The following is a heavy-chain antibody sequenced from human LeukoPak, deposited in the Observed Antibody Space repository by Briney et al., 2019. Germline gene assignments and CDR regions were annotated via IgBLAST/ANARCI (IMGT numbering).Heavy chain of an antibody. D-gene: IGHD5-12*01. CDR1: GYTFTSYG. Sequence: GASVKVSCKASGYTFTSYGISWVRQAPGQGLEWMGWISAYNGNTNYAQKLQGRVTMTTDTSTSTAYMELRSLRSDDTAVYYCARALSIADIVATNDYWAREPWSPSPQ. J-gene: IGHJ4*02. CDR3: ARALSIADIVATNDY. CDR2: ISAYNGNT. V-gene: IGHV1-18*01.